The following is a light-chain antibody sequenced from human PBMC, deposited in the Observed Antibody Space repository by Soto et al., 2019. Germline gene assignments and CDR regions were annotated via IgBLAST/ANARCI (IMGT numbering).Light chain of an antibody. CDR3: SSYTSSSSLGV. V-gene: IGLV2-14*03. CDR1: SSDVGGYNY. J-gene: IGLJ1*01. Sequence: QSALTQPASVSGSPGQWITISCIGTSSDVGGYNYVSWYQQHPGKAPELMIYEVSNRPSGVSNRFSGSKSGNTASLTISGLQAEDEAEYYCSSYTSSSSLGVFGTGTKLTVL. CDR2: EVS.